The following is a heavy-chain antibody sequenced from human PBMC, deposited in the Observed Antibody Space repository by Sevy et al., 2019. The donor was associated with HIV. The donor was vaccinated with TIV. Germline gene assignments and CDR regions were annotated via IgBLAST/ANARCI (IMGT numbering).Heavy chain of an antibody. CDR1: YGPISAYY. V-gene: IGHV4-59*12. D-gene: IGHD5-12*01. CDR2: IHYTGST. CDR3: ARAPPVRSGYDSLNWFDP. Sequence: SETLSLTCSVSYGPISAYYWNWIRQSPGKGLEWIGSIHYTGSTDYNPSLKSRVTMSLDTSKNQFSLQLKSVTAADTALYYCARAPPVRSGYDSLNWFDPWGQGTLVTVSS. J-gene: IGHJ5*02.